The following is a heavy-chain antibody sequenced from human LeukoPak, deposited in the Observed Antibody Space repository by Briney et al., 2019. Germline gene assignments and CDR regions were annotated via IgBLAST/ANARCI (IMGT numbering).Heavy chain of an antibody. CDR1: GYTFTGYY. Sequence: ASVTVSCKASGYTFTGYYMHWVRQAPGQGLEWVGWINPNSGGTNYAQKFQGRVTMTRDTSISTAYMELSRLRSDDTAVYYCARVGTHLLEWSVVNWFDPWGQGTLVTVSS. CDR3: ARVGTHLLEWSVVNWFDP. V-gene: IGHV1-2*02. CDR2: INPNSGGT. J-gene: IGHJ5*02. D-gene: IGHD3-3*01.